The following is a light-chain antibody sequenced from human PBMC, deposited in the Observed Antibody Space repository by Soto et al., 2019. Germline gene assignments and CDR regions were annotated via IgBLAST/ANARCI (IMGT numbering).Light chain of an antibody. CDR3: SAYAGSSTWV. CDR2: EVY. J-gene: IGLJ2*01. Sequence: QSAPTQPPSASGSPGQSVTFSCTGTSSDVGGYNYVSWYQQYPGKAPKLMIYEVYKRPSGVPDRFSGYKSGNTASLTVSGLQPEDEADYYCSAYAGSSTWVFGGGTKLTVL. V-gene: IGLV2-8*01. CDR1: SSDVGGYNY.